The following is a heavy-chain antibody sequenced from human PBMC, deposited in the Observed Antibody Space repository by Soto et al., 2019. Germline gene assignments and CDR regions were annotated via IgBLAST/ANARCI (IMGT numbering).Heavy chain of an antibody. CDR1: GGSISNYY. V-gene: IGHV4-59*01. CDR3: VRDMHAGFTHYFDS. CDR2: VYYSGST. Sequence: SETLSLTCTVSGGSISNYYWTWVRQPPGKGLEWIGYVYYSGSTNYNPSIESRVTISIDTSKNQFSQKMKSVTAADTAVYYCVRDMHAGFTHYFDSWGQGTLVTVSS. J-gene: IGHJ4*02. D-gene: IGHD2-8*01.